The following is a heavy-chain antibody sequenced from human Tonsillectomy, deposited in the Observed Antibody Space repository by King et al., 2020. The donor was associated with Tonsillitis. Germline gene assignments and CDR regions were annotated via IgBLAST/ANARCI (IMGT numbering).Heavy chain of an antibody. J-gene: IGHJ3*02. D-gene: IGHD6-13*01. CDR3: ARGHRYSNNPSSAFDI. CDR2: VYYSGST. CDR1: GGSISSSPYY. V-gene: IGHV4-39*01. Sequence: QLQLQESGPGLAKPSETLSLTCTVSGGSISSSPYYWGWIRQPPGKGLEWIGSVYYSGSTYYNPSLNSRVTISVDTSKNQFSLKLNSVTAADTAVYYCARGHRYSNNPSSAFDIWGQGTMVIDSS.